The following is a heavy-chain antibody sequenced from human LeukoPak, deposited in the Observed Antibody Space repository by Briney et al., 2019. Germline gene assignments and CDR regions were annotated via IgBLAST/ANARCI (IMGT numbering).Heavy chain of an antibody. V-gene: IGHV1-2*02. CDR3: ARASPPGSWIVVVPAAMDQLGFDP. D-gene: IGHD2-2*01. CDR2: INPNSGGT. CDR1: GYTFTGYY. J-gene: IGHJ5*02. Sequence: GASVKVSCKASGYTFTGYYMHWVRQAPGQGLEWMGWINPNSGGTNYAQKFQGRVTMTRDTSISTAYMELSRLRSDDTAVYYCARASPPGSWIVVVPAAMDQLGFDPWGQGTLVTVSS.